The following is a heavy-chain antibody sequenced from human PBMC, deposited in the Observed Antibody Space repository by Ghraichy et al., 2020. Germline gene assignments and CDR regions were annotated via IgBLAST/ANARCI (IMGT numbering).Heavy chain of an antibody. D-gene: IGHD5-18*01. CDR2: ISGSGGST. V-gene: IGHV3-23*01. J-gene: IGHJ3*02. CDR3: AGSRGYSYGPDAFDI. CDR1: GFTFSSYA. Sequence: GGSLRLSCAASGFTFSSYAMSWVRQAPGKGLEWVSAISGSGGSTYYADSVKGRFTISRDNSKNTLYLQMNSLRAEDTAVYYCAGSRGYSYGPDAFDIWGQGTMVTVSS.